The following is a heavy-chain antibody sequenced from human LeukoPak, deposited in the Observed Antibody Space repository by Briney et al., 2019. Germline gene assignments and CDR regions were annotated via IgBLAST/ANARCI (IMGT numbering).Heavy chain of an antibody. J-gene: IGHJ4*02. D-gene: IGHD2-2*01. CDR1: GGSISSHY. CDR2: IYYTGSS. CDR3: ARVPASSPLHFDY. Sequence: SETLSLTCTVSGGSISSHYWSWIRQPPGKGLEWIGYIYYTGSSNSNPSLKSRVTISVDMSKNQFSLKLSSVTAADTAVYYCARVPASSPLHFDYWGQGTLVTVSS. V-gene: IGHV4-59*11.